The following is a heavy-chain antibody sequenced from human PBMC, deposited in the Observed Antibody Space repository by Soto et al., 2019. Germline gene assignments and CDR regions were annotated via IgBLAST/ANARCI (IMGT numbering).Heavy chain of an antibody. CDR1: GFMFGNYA. CDR3: GKGRDGPAPETD. J-gene: IGHJ4*02. V-gene: IGHV3-23*01. CDR2: IGGNGNSV. Sequence: GGSLRLCCAASGFMFGNYAMSWVRQAPGKALEWVSAIGGNGNSVYYGDSVKGRFTTSRDNSRNMVYLQMNSLRADDTAVYYYGKGRDGPAPETDWGQGTL.